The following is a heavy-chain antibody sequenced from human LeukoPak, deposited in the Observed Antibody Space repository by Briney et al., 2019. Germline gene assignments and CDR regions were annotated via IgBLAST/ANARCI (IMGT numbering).Heavy chain of an antibody. CDR3: ARASSGWAFDS. Sequence: ASVKVSCKTSGYTFTGYYTHWVRQAPGQGLEWMGWINPNSGGTYYLQKFQGRVTLTGDTSISTAYMELIRLRPDDTAVYYCARASSGWAFDSWGQGTLVTVSS. J-gene: IGHJ4*02. CDR2: INPNSGGT. D-gene: IGHD6-19*01. CDR1: GYTFTGYY. V-gene: IGHV1-2*02.